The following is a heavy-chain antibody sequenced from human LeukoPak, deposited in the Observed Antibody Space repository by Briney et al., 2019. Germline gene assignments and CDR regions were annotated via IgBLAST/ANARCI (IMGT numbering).Heavy chain of an antibody. J-gene: IGHJ4*02. D-gene: IGHD5-18*01. CDR3: AKDHGEGYSYGYYFEY. V-gene: IGHV3-15*01. CDR1: GFIFSNAW. Sequence: GGSLRLSCAGSGFIFSNAWMSWVRQAPGKGLEWVGRIKSKTDGGTTDYAAAVKGRFTISRDNSKNTLYLQMNSLRDEDTAVYFCAKDHGEGYSYGYYFEYWGQGTLVTVSS. CDR2: IKSKTDGGTT.